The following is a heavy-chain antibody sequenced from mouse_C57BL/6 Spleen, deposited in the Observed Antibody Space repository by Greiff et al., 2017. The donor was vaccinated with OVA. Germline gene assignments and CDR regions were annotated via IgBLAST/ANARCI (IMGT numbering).Heavy chain of an antibody. CDR3: ARTHDGFYYFDY. V-gene: IGHV5-16*01. Sequence: EVKLMESEGGLVQPGSSMKLSCTASGFTFSDYYMAWVRQVPEKGLEWVANINYDGSSTYYLDSLKSRFIISRDNAKNILYLQMSSLKSEDTATYYCARTHDGFYYFDYWGQGTTLTVSS. CDR2: INYDGSST. D-gene: IGHD2-3*01. CDR1: GFTFSDYY. J-gene: IGHJ2*01.